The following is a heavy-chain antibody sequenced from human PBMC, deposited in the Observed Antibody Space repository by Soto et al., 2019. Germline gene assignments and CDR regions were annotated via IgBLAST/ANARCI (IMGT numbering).Heavy chain of an antibody. V-gene: IGHV3-23*01. CDR3: AKDRLGRVISAFDS. CDR1: GCTFSSHG. Sequence: PGGSLRLSCAASGCTFSSHGMRRVRQDPGKGLEWVSSISAGDGSTYFADSVKGRFTISRDNSKNTLYLQMNSLRAEDTAVYYCAKDRLGRVISAFDSWGQGTLVTVSS. CDR2: ISAGDGST. D-gene: IGHD3-16*02. J-gene: IGHJ4*02.